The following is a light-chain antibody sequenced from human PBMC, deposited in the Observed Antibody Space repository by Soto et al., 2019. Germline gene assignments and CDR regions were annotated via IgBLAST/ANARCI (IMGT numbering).Light chain of an antibody. J-gene: IGKJ1*01. CDR1: QSISKD. CDR3: QQRSNWPRT. Sequence: EIVLTQSPATLSLSPGERATLSCRASQSISKDLGWYQQKPGQAPRLLIYETSDRATGIPARFSGSGSGTDFTLTISSLEPEDFAVYYCQQRSNWPRTFGQGTKVEIK. V-gene: IGKV3-11*01. CDR2: ETS.